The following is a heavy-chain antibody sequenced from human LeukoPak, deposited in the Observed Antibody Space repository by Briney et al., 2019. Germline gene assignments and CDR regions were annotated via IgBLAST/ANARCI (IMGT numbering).Heavy chain of an antibody. D-gene: IGHD2-15*01. CDR3: ARMDDGYCDAYYCTFRTFDC. Sequence: SETLSLTCAVSGVSMSNYYWSWVRQAPGKGLEWIGSIHYSGSIRYNPSPQSRVSISIDTSNNQFSLNLNSVTAADTAVYYCARMDDGYCDAYYCTFRTFDCWGQGTLVIASS. V-gene: IGHV4-59*01. J-gene: IGHJ4*02. CDR2: IHYSGSI. CDR1: GVSMSNYY.